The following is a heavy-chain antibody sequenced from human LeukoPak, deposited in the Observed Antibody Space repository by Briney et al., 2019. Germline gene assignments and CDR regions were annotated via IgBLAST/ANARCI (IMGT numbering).Heavy chain of an antibody. Sequence: GRSLRLSCAASGFTFSSYAMHWVRQAPGKGLDWVAVIWYDGSNKYSADSVKGRFTISRDNSKNTLYLQMNSLRVEDTAVYYCARVKAGVFGSGWWVVDYWGQGTLVTVSS. CDR1: GFTFSSYA. CDR2: IWYDGSNK. CDR3: ARVKAGVFGSGWWVVDY. D-gene: IGHD6-19*01. V-gene: IGHV3-33*08. J-gene: IGHJ4*02.